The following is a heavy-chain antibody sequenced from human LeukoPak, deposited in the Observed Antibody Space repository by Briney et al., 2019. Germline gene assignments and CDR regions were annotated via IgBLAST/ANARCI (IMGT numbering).Heavy chain of an antibody. CDR2: ISYDGSNR. Sequence: PGRSLRLSCAASKFTFSDYGMHWVRQAPGEGLEWVAVISYDGSNRHYEDSVKGRFTISRDNSENTLYLQMSSLRPEDTAVYYCAKDFYGSGTYLTDYWGQGILVTVSS. J-gene: IGHJ4*02. CDR3: AKDFYGSGTYLTDY. CDR1: KFTFSDYG. V-gene: IGHV3-30*18. D-gene: IGHD3-10*01.